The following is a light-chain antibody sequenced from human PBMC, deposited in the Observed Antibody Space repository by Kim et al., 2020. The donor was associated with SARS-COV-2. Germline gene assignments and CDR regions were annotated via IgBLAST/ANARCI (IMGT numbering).Light chain of an antibody. CDR1: SADTGSGN. Sequence: GQRVTISCSGSSADTGSGNVYWFQQVPGTAPKLLIYGTSQRPSGVPDRFSGSRSGTSASLAISGLRSEDETDYYCATWDGSLGAWVFGGGTQLTVL. CDR3: ATWDGSLGAWV. J-gene: IGLJ3*02. CDR2: GTS. V-gene: IGLV1-47*01.